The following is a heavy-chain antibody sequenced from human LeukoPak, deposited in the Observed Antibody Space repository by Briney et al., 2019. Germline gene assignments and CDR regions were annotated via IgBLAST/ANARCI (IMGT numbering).Heavy chain of an antibody. V-gene: IGHV1-18*01. CDR3: ARETPSRYFDY. CDR1: GYTFTSYG. Sequence: ASVKVSCKASGYTFTSYGITWVRQAPGQGLEWMGWISPHNGNTKYAQKLQGRVTMTTDTSTTTAYMELRSLRSEDTAVYYCARETPSRYFDYWGQGTLVTVSS. D-gene: IGHD2-15*01. J-gene: IGHJ4*02. CDR2: ISPHNGNT.